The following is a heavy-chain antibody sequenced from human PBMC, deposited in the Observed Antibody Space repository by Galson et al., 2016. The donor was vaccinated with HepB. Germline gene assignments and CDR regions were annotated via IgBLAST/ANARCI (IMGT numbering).Heavy chain of an antibody. CDR1: GFTFSSSA. CDR2: VGEGGGDFR. D-gene: IGHD4-17*01. CDR3: AKGGGGDHGN. Sequence: SLRLSCAVSGFTFSSSAMCWVRQAPGKGLGWVSIVGEGGGDFRRYSDSVRGRFTISRDNSMDTVYLQMNSLRVEDTALYYCAKGGGGDHGNWGQGALVTVSS. V-gene: IGHV3-23*01. J-gene: IGHJ4*02.